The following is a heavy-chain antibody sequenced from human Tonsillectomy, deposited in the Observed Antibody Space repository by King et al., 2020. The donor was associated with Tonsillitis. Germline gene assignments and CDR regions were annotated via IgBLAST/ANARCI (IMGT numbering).Heavy chain of an antibody. CDR3: ARLVYYSDSGSYYKPDYFDY. Sequence: LQLQESGPGLVKPSETLSLTCTVSGGSISSSRYYWGWIRQPPGKGLEWIGSIYYSGSTYYNPSLKSRVTTSLDTSKNQFSLKLSSVTAADTALYYCARLVYYSDSGSYYKPDYFDYWGQGTLVTVSS. CDR1: GGSISSSRYY. D-gene: IGHD3-10*01. V-gene: IGHV4-39*07. CDR2: IYYSGST. J-gene: IGHJ4*02.